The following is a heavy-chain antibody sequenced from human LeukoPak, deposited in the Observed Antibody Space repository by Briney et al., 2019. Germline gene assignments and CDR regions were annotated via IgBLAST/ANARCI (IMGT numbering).Heavy chain of an antibody. CDR2: INHSGST. CDR3: ARIPRPTPYYYYYYGMDV. J-gene: IGHJ6*02. CDR1: GGSFSGYY. V-gene: IGHV4-34*01. Sequence: SETLSLTCAVYGGSFSGYYWSWIRQPPGKGLEWIGEINHSGSTNYNPSLKSRVTISVDTSKNQFSLKLSSVTAADTAVYYCARIPRPTPYYYYYYGMDVWGQGTTVTVSS.